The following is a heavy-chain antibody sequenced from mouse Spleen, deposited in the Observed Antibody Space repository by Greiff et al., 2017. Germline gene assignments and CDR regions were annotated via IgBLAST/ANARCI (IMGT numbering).Heavy chain of an antibody. CDR3: AREVRRYFDY. CDR2: ISSGGGNT. D-gene: IGHD2-14*01. CDR1: GFTFSSYT. J-gene: IGHJ2*01. V-gene: IGHV5-9*04. Sequence: DVKLVESGGGLVKPGGSLKLSCAASGFTFSSYTMSWVRQTPAKRLEWVATISSGGGNTYYPDSVKGRFTISRDNARNTLYLQMSSLRSEDTAMYYCAREVRRYFDYWGQGTTLTVSS.